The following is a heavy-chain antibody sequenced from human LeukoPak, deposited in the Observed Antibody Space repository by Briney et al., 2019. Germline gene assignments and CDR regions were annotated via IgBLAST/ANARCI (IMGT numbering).Heavy chain of an antibody. CDR2: ISSSSSYI. J-gene: IGHJ4*02. Sequence: GGSLRLSCAASGCTFSSYSMNWVRQAPGKGLEWVSSISSSSSYIYYADSVKGRFTISRDNAKNSLYLQMNSLRAEDTAVYYCARIKVAATHYIDYWGQGTLVTVSS. CDR1: GCTFSSYS. CDR3: ARIKVAATHYIDY. V-gene: IGHV3-21*01. D-gene: IGHD6-13*01.